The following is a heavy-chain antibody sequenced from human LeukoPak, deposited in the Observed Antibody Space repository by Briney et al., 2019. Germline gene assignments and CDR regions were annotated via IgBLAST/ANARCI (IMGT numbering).Heavy chain of an antibody. J-gene: IGHJ4*02. CDR2: IYTSGST. V-gene: IGHV4-61*02. CDR3: ARCYYYDNSDYYRGVDY. CDR1: GGSISSGGYY. D-gene: IGHD3-22*01. Sequence: SETLSLTCTVSGGSISSGGYYWSWIRQPAGKGLEWIGRIYTSGSTNYNPSLKSRVTISVDTSKNQFSLKLSSVTAADTAVYYCARCYYYDNSDYYRGVDYWGQGTLVTVSS.